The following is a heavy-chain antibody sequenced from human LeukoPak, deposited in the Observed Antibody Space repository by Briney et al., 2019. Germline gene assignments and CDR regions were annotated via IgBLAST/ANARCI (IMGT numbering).Heavy chain of an antibody. CDR1: GGSISGYS. CDR2: IFDSGST. V-gene: IGHV4-4*08. CDR3: ARDYHDTSGYNYVGGYYYMDV. D-gene: IGHD3-22*01. Sequence: SETLSLTCTVSGGSISGYSWSWIRQPPGKGLERIGYIFDSGSTNYNPSLKSRVTISVATPKNQFYLELSSVTAADTAVYYCARDYHDTSGYNYVGGYYYMDVWGKGTTVTVSS. J-gene: IGHJ6*03.